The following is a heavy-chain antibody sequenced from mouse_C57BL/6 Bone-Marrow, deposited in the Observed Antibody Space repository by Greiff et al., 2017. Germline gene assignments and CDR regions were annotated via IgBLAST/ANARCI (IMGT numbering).Heavy chain of an antibody. CDR2: ISSGGSYT. V-gene: IGHV5-6*01. J-gene: IGHJ1*03. Sequence: EVKLMESGGDLVKPGGSLKLSCAASGFTFSSYGMSWVRQTPDKRLEWVATISSGGSYTYYPDSVKGRFTISRDNAKNTLYLQMSSLKSEDTARYYCAREANLLWYWYFDVWGTGTTVTVSS. CDR1: GFTFSSYG. D-gene: IGHD2-1*01. CDR3: AREANLLWYWYFDV.